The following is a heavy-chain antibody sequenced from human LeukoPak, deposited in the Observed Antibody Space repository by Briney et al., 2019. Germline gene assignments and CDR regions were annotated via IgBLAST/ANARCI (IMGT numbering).Heavy chain of an antibody. D-gene: IGHD7-27*01. CDR1: GYSISSGYY. Sequence: PSETLSLTCAVSGYSISSGYYWGGIRQPPGKGLEWIGSIYHSGSTYYNPSLKSRVTISVDTSKNQFSLKLSSVTAADTAVYYCARHNWGSVFDYWGQGTLVTVSS. V-gene: IGHV4-38-2*01. CDR3: ARHNWGSVFDY. CDR2: IYHSGST. J-gene: IGHJ4*02.